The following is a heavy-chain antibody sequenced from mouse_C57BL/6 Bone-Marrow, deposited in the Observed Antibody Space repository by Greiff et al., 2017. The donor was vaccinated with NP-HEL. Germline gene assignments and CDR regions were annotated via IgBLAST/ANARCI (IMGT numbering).Heavy chain of an antibody. CDR2: IDPETGGT. V-gene: IGHV1-15*01. CDR1: GYTFTDYE. CDR3: TRGGGSSYADY. J-gene: IGHJ2*01. Sequence: VKLLESGAELVRPGASVTLSCKASGYTFTDYEMHWVKQTPVHGLEWIGAIDPETGGTAYNQKFKGKAILTADKSSSTAYMELRSLTSEDSAVYYCTRGGGSSYADYWGQGTTLTVSS. D-gene: IGHD1-1*01.